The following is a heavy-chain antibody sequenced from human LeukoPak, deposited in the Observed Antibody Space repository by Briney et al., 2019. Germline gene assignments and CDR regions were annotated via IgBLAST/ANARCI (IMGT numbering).Heavy chain of an antibody. V-gene: IGHV3-53*01. J-gene: IGHJ4*02. CDR3: AGYSSFDC. D-gene: IGHD3-22*01. CDR2: IYSGGST. CDR1: GFTFGKYW. Sequence: GGSLRLSCVASGFTFGKYWMSWVRQAPGMRLEWVSLIYSGGSTKYADSVKGRFTISRDNSRNTLYLEMNSLRAEDTAVYYCAGYSSFDCWGQGTLVTVSS.